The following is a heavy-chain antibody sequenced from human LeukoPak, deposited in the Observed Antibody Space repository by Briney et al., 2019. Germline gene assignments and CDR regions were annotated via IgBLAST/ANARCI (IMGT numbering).Heavy chain of an antibody. CDR1: GYTFTSYG. CDR2: INPNSGGT. V-gene: IGHV1-8*02. J-gene: IGHJ4*02. D-gene: IGHD3-22*01. CDR3: ARGSPNYDSSGYYSN. Sequence: ASVKVSCKASGYTFTSYGINWVRQAPGQGLEWMGRINPNSGGTNYAQKFQGRVTMTRNTSTSTVYMELSSLRSEDTAVYYCARGSPNYDSSGYYSNWGQGTLVTVSS.